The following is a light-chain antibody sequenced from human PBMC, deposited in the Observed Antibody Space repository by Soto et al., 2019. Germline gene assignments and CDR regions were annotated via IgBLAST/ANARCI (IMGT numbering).Light chain of an antibody. CDR1: KVISTS. J-gene: IGKJ5*01. CDR3: HQLFDSPIT. Sequence: DIQLTQSPSFLSPSIGESVTITCRASKVISTSLAWYQVKPGKAPKLLIYAASTLESGVPSRFSATVSGTEFSLTITSLQPEDFAPYYCHQLFDSPITFVQGTRLEIK. V-gene: IGKV1-9*01. CDR2: AAS.